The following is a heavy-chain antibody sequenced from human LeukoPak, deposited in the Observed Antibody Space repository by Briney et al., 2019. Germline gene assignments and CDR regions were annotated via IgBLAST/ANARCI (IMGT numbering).Heavy chain of an antibody. CDR2: IDSGGSNT. CDR1: GFTFSTYW. J-gene: IGHJ4*02. CDR3: ARVGREYSRSSPPDY. D-gene: IGHD6-6*01. Sequence: GGSLRLSCVVSGFTFSTYWMHWVRQGPGKGLVWVSRIDSGGSNTLYADSVRGRFTISRDNAKNTLYLQMNSLRVEDTAMYYCARVGREYSRSSPPDYWGQGTLVTVSS. V-gene: IGHV3-74*01.